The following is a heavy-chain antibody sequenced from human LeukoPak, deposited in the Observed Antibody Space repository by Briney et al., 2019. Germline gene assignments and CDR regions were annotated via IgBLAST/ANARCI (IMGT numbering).Heavy chain of an antibody. D-gene: IGHD6-13*01. CDR2: IYYSGST. Sequence: SQTLSLTCTVSGGPISSGGYYWSWIRHQPGKGLEWIGYIYYSGSTDYNPSLKSRLAISVDTSKNQFSLKVTSVTAADTAVYYCARGRSAAGNFDYWGQGTLVTVSS. CDR3: ARGRSAAGNFDY. V-gene: IGHV4-31*03. CDR1: GGPISSGGYY. J-gene: IGHJ4*02.